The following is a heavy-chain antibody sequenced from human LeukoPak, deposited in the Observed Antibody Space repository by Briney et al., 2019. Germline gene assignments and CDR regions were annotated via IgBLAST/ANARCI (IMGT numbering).Heavy chain of an antibody. V-gene: IGHV1-69*04. J-gene: IGHJ4*02. Sequence: ASVKVSCKASGGTFSSYAISWVRQAPGQGLEWMGRIIPILGIANYAQKFQGRVTITADKSTSTAYMELSSLRSEDTAVYYRARDITMVRGIDYWGQGTLVTVSS. CDR2: IIPILGIA. D-gene: IGHD3-10*01. CDR1: GGTFSSYA. CDR3: ARDITMVRGIDY.